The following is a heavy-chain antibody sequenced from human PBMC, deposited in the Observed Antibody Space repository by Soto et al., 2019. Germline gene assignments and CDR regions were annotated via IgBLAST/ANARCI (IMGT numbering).Heavy chain of an antibody. CDR2: IWYDGSNK. D-gene: IGHD3-3*02. V-gene: IGHV3-33*01. CDR3: ARESLDHHFWSGYFP. Sequence: QVQLVESGGGVVQPGRSLRLSCAASGFTFSSYGMHWVRQAPGKGLEWVAVIWYDGSNKYYADSVKGRFTISRDNSKNTLYLQMNSLRAEDTAVYYCARESLDHHFWSGYFPWGQGTLVTVSS. CDR1: GFTFSSYG. J-gene: IGHJ5*02.